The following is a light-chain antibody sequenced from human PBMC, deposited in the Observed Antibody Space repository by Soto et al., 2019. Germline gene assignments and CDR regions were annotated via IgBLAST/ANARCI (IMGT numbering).Light chain of an antibody. V-gene: IGKV1-9*01. J-gene: IGKJ5*01. CDR3: QQIFDPPIT. Sequence: DIQLTQSPSFLSPSLGESVTITCRASQVISTSLAWYQVKPGRAPKLLIYAASTLESGVPSRFSATVSGTEFSLTITSLPPDDFATYYCQQIFDPPITFGQGTRLEIK. CDR1: QVISTS. CDR2: AAS.